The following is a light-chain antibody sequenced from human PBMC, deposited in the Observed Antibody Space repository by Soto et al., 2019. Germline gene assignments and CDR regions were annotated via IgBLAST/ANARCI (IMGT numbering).Light chain of an antibody. Sequence: TQSPATLSVSXXXXXXXXXXASQSFSDYLAWYQQRPGQAPRLLIFGASTRAAGFPARFSGSGSGTDFTLTISRLEPEDFAVYYCQQYGSSPWTFGQGTKVDIK. CDR1: QSFSDY. CDR3: QQYGSSPWT. V-gene: IGKV3-20*01. CDR2: GAS. J-gene: IGKJ1*01.